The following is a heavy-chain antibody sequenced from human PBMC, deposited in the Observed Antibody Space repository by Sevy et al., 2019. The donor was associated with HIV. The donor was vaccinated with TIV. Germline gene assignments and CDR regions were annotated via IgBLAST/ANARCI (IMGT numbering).Heavy chain of an antibody. J-gene: IGHJ6*02. CDR2: IRSKAYGGTT. CDR3: TNTRVAVAGALPYYYYGMDV. CDR1: GFTFGDYA. V-gene: IGHV3-49*03. Sequence: GGSLRLSCTASGFTFGDYAMSWFRQAPGKGLEWVGFIRSKAYGGTTEYAASVKGRFTISREDSKSIAYLLMNSLKTEDTAVYYCTNTRVAVAGALPYYYYGMDVWGQGTTVTVSS. D-gene: IGHD6-19*01.